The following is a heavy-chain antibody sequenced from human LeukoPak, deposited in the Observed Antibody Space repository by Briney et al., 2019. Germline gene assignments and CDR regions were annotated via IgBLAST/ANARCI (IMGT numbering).Heavy chain of an antibody. CDR1: GGSISSYY. J-gene: IGHJ4*02. V-gene: IGHV4-59*01. D-gene: IGHD3-3*01. CDR2: MSYNGRS. CDR3: ARGKSGYYNFDY. Sequence: PSETLSLTCTVSGGSISSYYWSWIRQPPGKGLEWIGYMSYNGRSSYNPSLRSRVTISVDASKKQFSLKLSSVTAADTAVYYCARGKSGYYNFDYWGQGTLVTVSS.